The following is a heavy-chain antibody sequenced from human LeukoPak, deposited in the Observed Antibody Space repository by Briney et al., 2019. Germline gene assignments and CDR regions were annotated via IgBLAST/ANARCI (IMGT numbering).Heavy chain of an antibody. D-gene: IGHD2-2*01. J-gene: IGHJ4*02. CDR3: ARGPIVVVPAAMPPIDY. CDR1: GYTFTDYY. CDR2: INPNSGGT. V-gene: IGHV1-2*04. Sequence: ASVKVSCKASGYTFTDYYMHWVRQAPGQGLEWMGWINPNSGGTNYAQKFQGWVTMTRDTSISTAYMELSRLRSDDTAVYYCARGPIVVVPAAMPPIDYWGQGTLVTVSS.